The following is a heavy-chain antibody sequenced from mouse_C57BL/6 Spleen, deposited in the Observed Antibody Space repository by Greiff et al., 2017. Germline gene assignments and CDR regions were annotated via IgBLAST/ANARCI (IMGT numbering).Heavy chain of an antibody. CDR2: IHPNSGST. V-gene: IGHV1-64*01. CDR3: APYYGSSFWAMDY. J-gene: IGHJ4*01. Sequence: VQLQQSGAELVKPGASVKLSCKASGYTFTSYWMHWVKQRPGQGLEWIGMIHPNSGSTNYNEKFKSKATLTVDKSSSTAYMQLSSLTSEDSAVYYCAPYYGSSFWAMDYWGQGTSVTVSS. D-gene: IGHD1-1*01. CDR1: GYTFTSYW.